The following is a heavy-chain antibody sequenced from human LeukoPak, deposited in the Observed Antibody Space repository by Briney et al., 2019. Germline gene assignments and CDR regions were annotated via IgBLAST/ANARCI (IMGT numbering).Heavy chain of an antibody. CDR2: ISNRRNTI. D-gene: IGHD3-16*01. CDR3: ARYRVITNDYFDS. Sequence: PGWALTLSFAASVFTFGDYYMTWLRQAPAKDLDWVSHISNRRNTIKDAHSVKGRFTISRDNAQNSLFLQMKSLIVEDTAVYYCARYRVITNDYFDSWGQGTLVTVPS. CDR1: VFTFGDYY. J-gene: IGHJ4*02. V-gene: IGHV3-11*01.